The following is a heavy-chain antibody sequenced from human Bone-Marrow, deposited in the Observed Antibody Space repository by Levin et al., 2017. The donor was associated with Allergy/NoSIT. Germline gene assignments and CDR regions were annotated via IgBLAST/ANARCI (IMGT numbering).Heavy chain of an antibody. Sequence: PGGSLRLSCAASGFNFSTYNMNWVRQAPGKALEWVSSINSGSTDIYYADSLKGQFTISRDNAENSLYLQMNGLRAGDTAVYYCARDRTYGILRNYGMDVWGQGTTVTVSS. CDR3: ARDRTYGILRNYGMDV. CDR2: INSGSTDI. V-gene: IGHV3-21*01. CDR1: GFNFSTYN. J-gene: IGHJ6*02. D-gene: IGHD3-9*01.